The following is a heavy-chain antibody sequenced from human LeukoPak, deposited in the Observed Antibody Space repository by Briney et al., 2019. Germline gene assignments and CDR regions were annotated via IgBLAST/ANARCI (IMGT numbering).Heavy chain of an antibody. CDR1: GFTITSFS. D-gene: IGHD5-18*01. V-gene: IGHV3-7*01. J-gene: IGHJ4*02. Sequence: GGSLRLSCAASGFTITSFSMHWVRQAPRKGLEWVANIKQDGSEKYYVDSVKGRFTISRDNAKNSLFLQMNSLRAEDTAVYYCAREVAAAVVTHFDYWGQGTLVTVSS. CDR2: IKQDGSEK. CDR3: AREVAAAVVTHFDY.